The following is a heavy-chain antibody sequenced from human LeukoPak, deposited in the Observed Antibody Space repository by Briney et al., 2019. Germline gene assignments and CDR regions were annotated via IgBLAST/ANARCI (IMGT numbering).Heavy chain of an antibody. J-gene: IGHJ1*01. CDR2: IWYDGSNK. CDR1: GFTFSSYV. Sequence: PGRSLRLSCAASGFTFSSYVMHWVRQAPGKGLEWVAVIWYDGSNKYYADSVKGRFTISRDNSKNTLYLQMNSLRAEDTAVYYCARDSSGYYPLEYFQHWGQGTLVTVSS. V-gene: IGHV3-33*01. CDR3: ARDSSGYYPLEYFQH. D-gene: IGHD3-22*01.